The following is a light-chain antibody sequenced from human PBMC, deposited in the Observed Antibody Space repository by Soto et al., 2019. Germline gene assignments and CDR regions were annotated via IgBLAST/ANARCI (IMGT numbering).Light chain of an antibody. CDR3: QQSYSTPDT. V-gene: IGKV1-39*01. CDR1: QSISSY. CDR2: AAS. Sequence: DIQMTQSPSSLSASVGDRVTITCRARQSISSYLNWYQQKPGQAPKLLIYAASSLQSGVPSRFSGSGSGTDFTLTISSLQPEDFATYYCQQSYSTPDTFGQGTKLEIK. J-gene: IGKJ2*01.